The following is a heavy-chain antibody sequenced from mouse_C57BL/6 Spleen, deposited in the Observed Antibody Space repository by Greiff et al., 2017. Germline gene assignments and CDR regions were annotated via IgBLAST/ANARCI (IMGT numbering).Heavy chain of an antibody. D-gene: IGHD2-2*01. V-gene: IGHV1-59*01. CDR2: IDPSDSYT. CDR1: GYTFTSYW. Sequence: VQLQQSGAELVRPGTSVKLSCKASGYTFTSYWMHWVKQRPGQGLEWIGVIDPSDSYTNYNQKFKGKATLTVDTSSSTAYMQLSSLTSEDSAVYYCARWLRAMDYWGQGTSVTVAS. CDR3: ARWLRAMDY. J-gene: IGHJ4*01.